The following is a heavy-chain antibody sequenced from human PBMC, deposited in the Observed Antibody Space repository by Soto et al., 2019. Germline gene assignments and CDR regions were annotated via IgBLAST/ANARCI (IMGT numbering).Heavy chain of an antibody. Sequence: PGGSLRLSCAASGFTFSSYSMNWVRQAPGKGLEWVSSISSRSSYIYYADSEKGRFTISRDNAKNSLYLQMNSLRAEDTAVYYCAREGGVLDYYDSSGYPGPIYYYGMDVWGQGTTVTVSS. J-gene: IGHJ6*02. CDR2: ISSRSSYI. CDR3: AREGGVLDYYDSSGYPGPIYYYGMDV. V-gene: IGHV3-21*01. D-gene: IGHD3-22*01. CDR1: GFTFSSYS.